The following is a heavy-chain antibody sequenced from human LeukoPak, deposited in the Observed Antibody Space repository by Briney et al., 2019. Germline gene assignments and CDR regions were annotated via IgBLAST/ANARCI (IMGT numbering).Heavy chain of an antibody. Sequence: GGSLRLSCAASGFTFSGYDMHWVRQATGKGLEWVSAIGTAGDAYYTGSVKGRFTISRENAKNSLYLQMNSLRAGDTAVYYCARVAKERVGGVYYFDYWGQGTLVTVSS. D-gene: IGHD1-1*01. J-gene: IGHJ4*02. CDR3: ARVAKERVGGVYYFDY. CDR1: GFTFSGYD. V-gene: IGHV3-13*01. CDR2: IGTAGDA.